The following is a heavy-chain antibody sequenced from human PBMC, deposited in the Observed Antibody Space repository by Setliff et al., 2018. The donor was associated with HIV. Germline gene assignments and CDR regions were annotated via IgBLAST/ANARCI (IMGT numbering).Heavy chain of an antibody. V-gene: IGHV4-61*09. J-gene: IGHJ5*02. CDR3: ARRTFGSGRIDP. CDR1: SDSISSGSYY. CDR2: IHTSGST. D-gene: IGHD3-16*01. Sequence: PSETLSLTCSVSSDSISSGSYYWSWIRLPAGKGLEWIGQIHTSGSTNYNPSLKSRLTISIDTSKNHFSLKLNYVTATDTAVYYCARRTFGSGRIDPWGQGTLVTVSS.